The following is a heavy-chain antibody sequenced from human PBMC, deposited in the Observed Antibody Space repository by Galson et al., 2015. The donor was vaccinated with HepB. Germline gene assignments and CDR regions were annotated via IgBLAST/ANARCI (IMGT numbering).Heavy chain of an antibody. D-gene: IGHD3-22*01. CDR2: MSIDGRRQ. J-gene: IGHJ4*02. CDR1: GFTVDAYE. CDR3: ARDMIPASPDYFDY. Sequence: SLRLSCAVSGFTVDAYEMRWVRQAPGKGLEWVAVMSIDGRRQVYIDSVKGRFSISRDSSKNTLYLEVNSLRVDDTAVYYCARDMIPASPDYFDYWGRGTLVTVSS. V-gene: IGHV3-30*04.